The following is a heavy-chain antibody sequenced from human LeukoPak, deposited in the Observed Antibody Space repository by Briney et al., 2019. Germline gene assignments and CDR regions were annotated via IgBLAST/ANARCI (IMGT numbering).Heavy chain of an antibody. CDR2: MNPNSGNT. CDR3: ARVYPASGYYYLYYYYYGMDV. D-gene: IGHD3-22*01. V-gene: IGHV1-8*02. Sequence: GASVKVSCKASGYTFTSYGINWVRQATGQGLGWMGWMNPNSGNTGYAQKFQGRVTMTRNTSISTAYMELSSLRSEDTAVYYCARVYPASGYYYLYYYYYGMDVWGQGTTVTVSS. J-gene: IGHJ6*02. CDR1: GYTFTSYG.